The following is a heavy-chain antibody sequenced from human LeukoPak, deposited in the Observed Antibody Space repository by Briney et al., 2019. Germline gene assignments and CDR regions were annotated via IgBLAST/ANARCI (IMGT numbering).Heavy chain of an antibody. CDR1: GYTFSTYG. CDR3: ARGGEYCSRGSCYFDY. CDR2: ISNYYGNT. J-gene: IGHJ4*02. V-gene: IGHV1-18*01. Sequence: ASVKVSCKASGYTFSTYGVTWVRQAPGQGLEWMGYISNYYGNTKYAQKVQGRVTMTTVTSTSTAYMELTSLTSDDTAVYYCARGGEYCSRGSCYFDYWGQGTLVTVSS. D-gene: IGHD2-15*01.